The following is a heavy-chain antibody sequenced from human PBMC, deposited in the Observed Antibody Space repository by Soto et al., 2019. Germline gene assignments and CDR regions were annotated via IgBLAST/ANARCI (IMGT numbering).Heavy chain of an antibody. D-gene: IGHD3-10*01. CDR2: IPHSGST. V-gene: IGHV4-31*03. CDR3: AKGHYYGPFDM. Sequence: SETLSLTCTVSGVSISSAGYLWGWLRQHSGKGLEWIGYIPHSGSTYYNPSLKSRVAISVDTSKNQFSLRLSSVTAADTAVYHCAKGHYYGPFDMWGQGTMVTVSS. CDR1: GVSISSAGYL. J-gene: IGHJ3*02.